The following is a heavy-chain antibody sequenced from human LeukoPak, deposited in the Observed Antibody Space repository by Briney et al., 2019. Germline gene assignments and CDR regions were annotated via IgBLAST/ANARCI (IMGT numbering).Heavy chain of an antibody. Sequence: ASVKVSCKASGYTFTSYDINWVRQATGQGLEWMGWMNPNSGNTGYAQKFQGRVTITRNTSISTAYMELSSLRSEDTAVYYRARAPLPYDFWSGYYDHDAFDIWGQGTMVTVSS. CDR2: MNPNSGNT. J-gene: IGHJ3*02. D-gene: IGHD3-3*01. CDR1: GYTFTSYD. CDR3: ARAPLPYDFWSGYYDHDAFDI. V-gene: IGHV1-8*03.